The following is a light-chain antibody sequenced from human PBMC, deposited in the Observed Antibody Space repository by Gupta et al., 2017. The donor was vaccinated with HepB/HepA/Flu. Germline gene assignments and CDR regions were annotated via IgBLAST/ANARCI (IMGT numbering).Light chain of an antibody. CDR3: QQYNNWPPFT. Sequence: EIVMTQSPATLSVSPGERVTLSCRASQSVSANLAWYQQKPGQAPRLLISGASTRATGVPARFSGSGSGTEFTLTISSRQSEDFAVYYCQQYNNWPPFTFGPGTKVDIK. J-gene: IGKJ3*01. CDR1: QSVSAN. V-gene: IGKV3-15*01. CDR2: GAS.